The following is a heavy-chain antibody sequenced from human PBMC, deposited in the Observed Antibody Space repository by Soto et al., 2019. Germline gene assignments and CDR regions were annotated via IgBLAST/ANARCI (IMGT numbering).Heavy chain of an antibody. V-gene: IGHV1-69*08. CDR3: AREDRDRETGLVPAAIDGMDG. J-gene: IGHJ6*02. CDR1: GGTFSRYS. D-gene: IGHD2-2*01. CDR2: IIPIFGIS. Sequence: QVQLVQSGAEVKKPGSSVKVSCKASGGTFSRYSITWVRQAPGHGLEWIGRIIPIFGISTYAQKLQGRVTITADESTSTAYMELSSLRSDDTAVYYCAREDRDRETGLVPAAIDGMDGWGQGPTVTVSS.